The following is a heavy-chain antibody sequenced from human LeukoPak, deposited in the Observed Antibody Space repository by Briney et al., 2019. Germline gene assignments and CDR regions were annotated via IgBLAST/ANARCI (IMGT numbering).Heavy chain of an antibody. CDR1: GYTLTELS. CDR3: ATDLPDYDSSGYYSWAFDI. J-gene: IGHJ3*02. V-gene: IGHV1-24*01. D-gene: IGHD3-22*01. Sequence: SVTVSCKVSGYTLTELSMHWVRQAPGKGLEWMGGFDPEDGETIYAQKFQGRVTMTEDTSTDTAYMELSSLRSEGTAVYYCATDLPDYDSSGYYSWAFDIWGQGTMVTVSS. CDR2: FDPEDGET.